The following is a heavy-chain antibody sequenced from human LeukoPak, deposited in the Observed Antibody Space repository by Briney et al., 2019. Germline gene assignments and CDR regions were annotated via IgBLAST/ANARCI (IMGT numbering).Heavy chain of an antibody. CDR2: IWYDGSNK. Sequence: QRGRSLRLCCAAAVFTFSCYVMHWGRQAPGGGLGWVAVIWYDGSNKYYADSVKGRFTISRDNSKNTLYLQMNSLRAEDAAVYYCAKYRGFGDSYDSWGQGTLVAVSS. V-gene: IGHV3-33*06. D-gene: IGHD3-10*01. J-gene: IGHJ4*02. CDR3: AKYRGFGDSYDS. CDR1: VFTFSCYV.